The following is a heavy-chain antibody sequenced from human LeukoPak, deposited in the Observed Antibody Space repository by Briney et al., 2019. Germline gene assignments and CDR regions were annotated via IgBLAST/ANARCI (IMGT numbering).Heavy chain of an antibody. J-gene: IGHJ4*02. D-gene: IGHD5-12*01. CDR2: IYYSGRT. CDR1: GGSISGSDYY. Sequence: PSETLSLTCTVSGGSISGSDYYWGWIRQPPGKGLEWIGSIYYSGRTFYNPSLKSRVAISVDTSKNQFSLNLISVTAADTAVYYCARCGYSGYGIDYWGQGTLVTVSS. CDR3: ARCGYSGYGIDY. V-gene: IGHV4-39*07.